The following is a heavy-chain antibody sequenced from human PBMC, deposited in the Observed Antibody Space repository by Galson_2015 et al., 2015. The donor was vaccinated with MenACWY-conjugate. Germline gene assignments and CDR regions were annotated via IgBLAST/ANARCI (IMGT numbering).Heavy chain of an antibody. D-gene: IGHD2-15*01. V-gene: IGHV4-4*02. Sequence: ETLSLTCVVSGASITRDWWSWVRQPPGKGLEWIGEVHHSGSTNYNPSLKSRDTISLDKSKSQISLTVDSVTAADTAIYYCAGHCSGARCHLYWGQGTLVTVSS. J-gene: IGHJ4*02. CDR2: VHHSGST. CDR3: AGHCSGARCHLY. CDR1: GASITRDW.